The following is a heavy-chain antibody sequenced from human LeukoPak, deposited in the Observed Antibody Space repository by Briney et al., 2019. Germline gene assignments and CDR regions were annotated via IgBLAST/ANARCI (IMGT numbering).Heavy chain of an antibody. CDR2: ISAYNGNT. CDR1: GYTFTSYG. V-gene: IGHV1-18*01. D-gene: IGHD6-13*01. Sequence: GASVKVSCKASGYTFTSYGISWVRQAPGQGLEWMGWISAYNGNTNYAQKLQGRVTVTTDTSTSTAYMELRSLRSDDTAVYYCARGQFGDFYSSSWGYWGQGTLVTVSS. CDR3: ARGQFGDFYSSSWGY. J-gene: IGHJ4*02.